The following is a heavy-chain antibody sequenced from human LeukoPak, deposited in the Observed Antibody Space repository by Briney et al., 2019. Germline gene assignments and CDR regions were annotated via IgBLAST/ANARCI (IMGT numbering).Heavy chain of an antibody. J-gene: IGHJ6*03. D-gene: IGHD4-11*01. V-gene: IGHV3-23*01. Sequence: GGSLRLSCAASGFTFSSYAMSWVRQAPGKGLEWVSAISGSGGSTYYADSVKGRFTIPRDNSKNTLYLQMNSLRAEDTAVYYCAKGTTLYYYYMDVWGKGTTVTVSS. CDR2: ISGSGGST. CDR3: AKGTTLYYYYMDV. CDR1: GFTFSSYA.